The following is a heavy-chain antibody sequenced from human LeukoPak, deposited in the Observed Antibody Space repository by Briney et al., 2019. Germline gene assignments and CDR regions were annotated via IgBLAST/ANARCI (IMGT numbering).Heavy chain of an antibody. V-gene: IGHV4-34*01. CDR3: ARAKYYYYMDV. Sequence: SETLSFTCAVYDGSFNGYYWRWIRQPPGKGLEWIGEINHSGSTNYNPSLKSRVTISVDTSKNQFSLQRSSVTAADTAVYYCARAKYYYYMDVGGKGPTV. CDR2: INHSGST. J-gene: IGHJ6*03. D-gene: IGHD4/OR15-4a*01. CDR1: DGSFNGYY.